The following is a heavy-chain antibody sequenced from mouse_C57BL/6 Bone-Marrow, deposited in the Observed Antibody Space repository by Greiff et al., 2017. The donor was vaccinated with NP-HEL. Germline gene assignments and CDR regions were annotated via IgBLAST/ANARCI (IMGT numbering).Heavy chain of an antibody. V-gene: IGHV1-81*01. CDR3: ARSFYWYFDV. CDR2: IYPRSGNT. J-gene: IGHJ1*03. Sequence: VQLVESGAELARPGASVKLSCKASGYTFTSYGISWVKQRTGQGLEWIGEIYPRSGNTYYNEKFKGKATLTADKSSSTAYMELRSLTSEDSAVYFCARSFYWYFDVWGTGTTVTVSS. CDR1: GYTFTSYG.